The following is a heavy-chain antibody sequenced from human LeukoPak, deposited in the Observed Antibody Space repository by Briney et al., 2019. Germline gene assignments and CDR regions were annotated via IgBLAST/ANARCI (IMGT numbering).Heavy chain of an antibody. CDR2: FDPEDDER. Sequence: ASVKVSCKAFGHTLKDLSIHWVPQAPGKGLEWLGGFDPEDDERMYAPKFQGRVTVNEDNSIDTAYMELTSLSSDDTGVYYSSTETAGNYWGQGTLVTVSS. CDR3: STETAGNY. CDR1: GHTLKDLS. J-gene: IGHJ4*02. V-gene: IGHV1-24*01.